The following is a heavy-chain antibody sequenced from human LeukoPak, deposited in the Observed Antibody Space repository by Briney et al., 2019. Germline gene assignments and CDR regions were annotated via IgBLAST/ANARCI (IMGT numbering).Heavy chain of an antibody. Sequence: ASVKVSCKTSGYTLTAYYINWVRQAPGQGLEWVGWINPNSGGTNYAQNFQGRVTMTRDTSISTAYMELSRLTSDDTAVYYCAKDSLRDYGAYGTCDYWGQGTLVTVSS. D-gene: IGHD4-17*01. J-gene: IGHJ4*02. CDR3: AKDSLRDYGAYGTCDY. CDR2: INPNSGGT. V-gene: IGHV1-2*02. CDR1: GYTLTAYY.